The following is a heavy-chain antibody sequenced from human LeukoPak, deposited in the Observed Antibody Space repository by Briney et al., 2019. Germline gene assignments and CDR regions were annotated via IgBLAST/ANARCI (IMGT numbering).Heavy chain of an antibody. D-gene: IGHD6-13*01. Sequence: GGSLRLPCAASGFTFSDYYMSWIRQAPGKGLEWVSYISSSSSYTNYADSVKGRFTISRDNAKNSLYLQMNSLRAEDTAVYYCARDLVAAGNWFDPWGQGTLVTVSS. CDR2: ISSSSSYT. J-gene: IGHJ5*02. CDR1: GFTFSDYY. V-gene: IGHV3-11*05. CDR3: ARDLVAAGNWFDP.